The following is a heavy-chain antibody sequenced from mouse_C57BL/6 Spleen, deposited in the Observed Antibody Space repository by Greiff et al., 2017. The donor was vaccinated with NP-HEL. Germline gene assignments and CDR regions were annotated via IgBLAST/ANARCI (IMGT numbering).Heavy chain of an antibody. D-gene: IGHD3-2*02. V-gene: IGHV1-80*01. CDR2: IYPGDGDT. J-gene: IGHJ3*01. CDR1: GYAFSSYW. Sequence: QVQLQQSGAELVKPGASVKISCKASGYAFSSYWMNWVKQRPGKGLEWIGQIYPGDGDTNYNGKFKGKATLTADKSSSTAYMQLSSLTSEDSAVYFCAAGGQLRLLFAYWGQGTLVTVSA. CDR3: AAGGQLRLLFAY.